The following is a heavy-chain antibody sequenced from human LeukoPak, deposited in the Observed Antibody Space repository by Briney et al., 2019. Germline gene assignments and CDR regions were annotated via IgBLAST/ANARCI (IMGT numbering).Heavy chain of an antibody. V-gene: IGHV5-51*01. CDR3: ARQIRNTIFGVVTPIGAFDI. CDR1: GYSFTSYW. Sequence: GESLKISCKGSGYSFTSYWIGWVRQMPGKGLEWMGIIYPGDSGTRYSPSFQGQVTISADKSTSTAYLQWSSLKASDTAMYYCARQIRNTIFGVVTPIGAFDIWGQGTMVTVSS. CDR2: IYPGDSGT. J-gene: IGHJ3*02. D-gene: IGHD3-3*01.